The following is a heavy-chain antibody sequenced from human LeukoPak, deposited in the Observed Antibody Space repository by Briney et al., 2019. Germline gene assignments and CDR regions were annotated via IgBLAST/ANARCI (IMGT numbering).Heavy chain of an antibody. CDR3: ARELGIRFDP. CDR2: IAGYNDNP. V-gene: IGHV1-18*01. D-gene: IGHD3-16*01. CDR1: GYSFSNHG. J-gene: IGHJ5*02. Sequence: ASVKVSRKTSGYSFSNHGISWVRQAPGQGLEWMGWIAGYNDNPKYSQKFQGRVTMTRETSTSTAYMELRSLRSDDTAVYYCARELGIRFDPWGQGTLVIVSS.